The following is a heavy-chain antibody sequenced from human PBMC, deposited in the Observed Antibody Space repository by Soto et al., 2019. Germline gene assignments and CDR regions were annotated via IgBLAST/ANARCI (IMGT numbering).Heavy chain of an antibody. D-gene: IGHD2-21*01. Sequence: QVRLVQSGAEVKKPGASVKVSCKASGYIFTNYYIHWVRQAPGQGLEWMAIINPNGGSTNCAQEFQGRITLTRDTSTSKVYMDLSSMTSEETAVYYCARGLYSGDKWGQGTLVTVSS. CDR1: GYIFTNYY. CDR3: ARGLYSGDK. V-gene: IGHV1-46*01. CDR2: INPNGGST. J-gene: IGHJ4*02.